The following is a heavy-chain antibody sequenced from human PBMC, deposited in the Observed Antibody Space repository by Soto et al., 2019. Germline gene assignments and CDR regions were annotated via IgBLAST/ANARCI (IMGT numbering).Heavy chain of an antibody. V-gene: IGHV3-23*01. CDR3: AQVPLRLDYFDY. Sequence: EVQLLESGGGLVQPGGSLRLSCAASGFTFSNYAMNWVRQAPGKGLEWVSAISGSGSTYYADSVKGRFTISRDNSKNTLYLQMNCLRAEDTAVYYWAQVPLRLDYFDYWGPGTLVTVSS. CDR1: GFTFSNYA. D-gene: IGHD5-12*01. J-gene: IGHJ4*02. CDR2: ISGSGST.